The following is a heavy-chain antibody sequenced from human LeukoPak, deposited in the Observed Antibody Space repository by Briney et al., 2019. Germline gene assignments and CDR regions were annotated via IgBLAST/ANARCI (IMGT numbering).Heavy chain of an antibody. V-gene: IGHV3-23*01. Sequence: GGSLRLSCAASGFTFSSYAMSWVRQAPGKGLEWVSAISGSGGSTYYADSVKGRFTISGDNSKNTLYLQMNSLRAEHTAVYYCAKVPSVYCSSTSCYLDYWGQGTLVTVSS. CDR2: ISGSGGST. CDR1: GFTFSSYA. CDR3: AKVPSVYCSSTSCYLDY. D-gene: IGHD2-2*01. J-gene: IGHJ4*02.